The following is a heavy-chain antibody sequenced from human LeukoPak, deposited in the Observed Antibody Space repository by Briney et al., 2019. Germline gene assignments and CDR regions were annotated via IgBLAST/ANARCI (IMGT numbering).Heavy chain of an antibody. J-gene: IGHJ4*02. CDR2: INPISGAT. Sequence: ASVKVSCKASGYIFTDYNIQWVRQAPGQGPEGMGWINPISGATKSAQRFQGRVAMTRDTSISTAYMELISLRYDDTAVYYCARGPASGYFSSNFDYWGQGTLVTVSS. V-gene: IGHV1-2*02. CDR1: GYIFTDYN. CDR3: ARGPASGYFSSNFDY. D-gene: IGHD3-22*01.